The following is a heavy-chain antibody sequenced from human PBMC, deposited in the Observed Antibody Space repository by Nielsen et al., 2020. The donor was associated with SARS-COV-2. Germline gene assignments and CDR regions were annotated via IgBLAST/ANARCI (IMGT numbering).Heavy chain of an antibody. D-gene: IGHD4-17*01. CDR1: GASITSGDYY. CDR2: IYYTGNT. J-gene: IGHJ4*02. Sequence: SETLSLTCTVSGASITSGDYYWSWVRQPPGKGLEWIGYIYYTGNTQYNPSLKSRITMSLDPSKSQFSLRVNSVNAADTAVYYCASSRRYGDFDFWGQGTLVSVSS. V-gene: IGHV4-30-4*01. CDR3: ASSRRYGDFDF.